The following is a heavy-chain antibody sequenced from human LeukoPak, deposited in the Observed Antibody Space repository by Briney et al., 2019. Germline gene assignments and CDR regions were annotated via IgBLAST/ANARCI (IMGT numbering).Heavy chain of an antibody. CDR1: GGSISSGSYY. CDR3: ARDAEESRYCSSTSCYEVYYYYYMDV. V-gene: IGHV4-61*02. CDR2: IYTSGST. D-gene: IGHD2-2*01. Sequence: SQTLSLACTVSGGSISSGSYYWSWIRQPAGKGLEWIGRIYTSGSTNYNPSLKSRVTISVDTSKNQFSLKLSSVTAADTAVYYCARDAEESRYCSSTSCYEVYYYYYMDVWGKGTTVTISS. J-gene: IGHJ6*03.